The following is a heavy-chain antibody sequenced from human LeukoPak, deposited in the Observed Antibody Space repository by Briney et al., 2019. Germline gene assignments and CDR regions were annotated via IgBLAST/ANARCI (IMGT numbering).Heavy chain of an antibody. Sequence: GGSLRLSCAASGFTFSNYDMNWVRQAPGKGLEWVSYITRSSITIYYADSVKGRFTISRDNAKNSLYLQMASLRAEDTAVYYCARFRVYAFDIWGQGTKVTVSS. V-gene: IGHV3-48*04. CDR2: ITRSSITI. CDR1: GFTFSNYD. J-gene: IGHJ3*02. CDR3: ARFRVYAFDI. D-gene: IGHD3-10*01.